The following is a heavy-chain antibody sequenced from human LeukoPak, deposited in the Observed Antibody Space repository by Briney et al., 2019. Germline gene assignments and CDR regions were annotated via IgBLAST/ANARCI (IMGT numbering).Heavy chain of an antibody. J-gene: IGHJ4*02. D-gene: IGHD6-19*01. Sequence: SETLSLTCTVSGYSISSGYYWGWIRQPPGKGLEWTGSIDHSGSTYYNPSLKSRITISLDTSKNQFSLNLSSVTAADTAVYYCARDSALAQAVMFDYWGQETLVTVSS. CDR1: GYSISSGYY. CDR2: IDHSGST. CDR3: ARDSALAQAVMFDY. V-gene: IGHV4-38-2*02.